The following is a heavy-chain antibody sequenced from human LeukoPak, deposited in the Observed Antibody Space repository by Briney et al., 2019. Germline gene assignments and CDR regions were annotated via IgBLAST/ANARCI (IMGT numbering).Heavy chain of an antibody. J-gene: IGHJ4*02. Sequence: SGTLSLTFPVSRGFLRSYFWNSIRPPAGKGMGWIGRIYTSGSTNYNPSLKSRVTMSVDTSKNQFSLKLSSVTAADTAVYYCAVGRGGWSDYWGQGTLVTVSS. CDR1: RGFLRSYF. V-gene: IGHV4-4*07. CDR3: AVGRGGWSDY. CDR2: IYTSGST. D-gene: IGHD6-19*01.